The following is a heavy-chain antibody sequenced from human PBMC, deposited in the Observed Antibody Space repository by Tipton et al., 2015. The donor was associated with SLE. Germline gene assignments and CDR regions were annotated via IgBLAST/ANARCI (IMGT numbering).Heavy chain of an antibody. V-gene: IGHV3-48*03. D-gene: IGHD6-13*01. J-gene: IGHJ4*02. CDR3: AREEQLVHFDY. CDR1: GFTFSSYE. CDR2: ISSSGSTM. Sequence: SLRLSCAASGFTFSSYEMNWVRQAPGKGLEWVSYISSSGSTMYYADSVKGRFTISRDNAKNSLYLQMNSLRAEDTAVYYCAREEQLVHFDYWGQGTLVTVSS.